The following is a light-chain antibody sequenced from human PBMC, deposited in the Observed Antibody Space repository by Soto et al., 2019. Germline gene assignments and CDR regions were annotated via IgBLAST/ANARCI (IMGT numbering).Light chain of an antibody. CDR2: DAS. Sequence: IVFVPSSATPSLSPGERATLSCRASQSVSSYLAWYQQQPGQAPRLLIYDASNRATGIPARFSGSGSGTDFTLTISSLEPEDFAVYYCQQRSNWPHFGQGTRLEIK. CDR3: QQRSNWPH. J-gene: IGKJ5*01. V-gene: IGKV3-11*01. CDR1: QSVSSY.